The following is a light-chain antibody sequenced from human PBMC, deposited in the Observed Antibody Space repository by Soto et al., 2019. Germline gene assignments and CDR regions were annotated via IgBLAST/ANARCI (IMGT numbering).Light chain of an antibody. V-gene: IGKV3-15*01. Sequence: MVMTQSPATLSVSPRERVTLSCRTSHSVNSHVAWYQQKPGQAPRLLLYGASTRATGIPVRFSGSGFGTEFTLTISSLQSEDFAVYYCQQYKNWPLFGQGTRLEI. CDR1: HSVNSH. J-gene: IGKJ5*01. CDR2: GAS. CDR3: QQYKNWPL.